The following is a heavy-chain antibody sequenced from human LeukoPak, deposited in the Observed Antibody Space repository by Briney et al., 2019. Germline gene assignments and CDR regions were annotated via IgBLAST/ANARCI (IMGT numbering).Heavy chain of an antibody. J-gene: IGHJ4*02. V-gene: IGHV1-69*05. CDR2: IIPIFGTA. Sequence: SVKVSCKASGGTFSSYAISLVRQAPGQGLEWMGRIIPIFGTANYAQKFQGRVTITTDESTSTAYMELSSLRSEDTAVYYCARARLDYYDSSGYYLSWVQGTLVTVSS. D-gene: IGHD3-22*01. CDR3: ARARLDYYDSSGYYLS. CDR1: GGTFSSYA.